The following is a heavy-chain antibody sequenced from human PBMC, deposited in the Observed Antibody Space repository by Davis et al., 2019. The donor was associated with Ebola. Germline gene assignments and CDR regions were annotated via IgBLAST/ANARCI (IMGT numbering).Heavy chain of an antibody. D-gene: IGHD5-24*01. J-gene: IGHJ6*04. Sequence: GGSLRLSCAASGIPFTTYTMNWVRQAPGKGLEWVSSISSWSNYIYYADSVKGRFTISRDNSKNTLYLQMNSLRAEDTAVYYCAKDRDNPPGGMDVWGKGTTVTVSS. CDR2: ISSWSNYI. CDR1: GIPFTTYT. CDR3: AKDRDNPPGGMDV. V-gene: IGHV3-21*01.